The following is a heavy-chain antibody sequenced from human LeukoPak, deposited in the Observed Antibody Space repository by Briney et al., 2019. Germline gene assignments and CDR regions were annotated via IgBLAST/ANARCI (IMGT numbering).Heavy chain of an antibody. CDR1: GYSFTSYW. V-gene: IGHV5-51*01. CDR2: IYPGDSDT. CDR3: ARFLSSGPTKGAFDI. D-gene: IGHD6-19*01. J-gene: IGHJ3*02. Sequence: GESLKISCKGSGYSFTSYWIGWVRQMPGKGLEWMGIIYPGDSDTRYSPSFQGQVTISADKSISTAYLQWSSLRASDTAMYYCARFLSSGPTKGAFDIWGQGTMVTVSS.